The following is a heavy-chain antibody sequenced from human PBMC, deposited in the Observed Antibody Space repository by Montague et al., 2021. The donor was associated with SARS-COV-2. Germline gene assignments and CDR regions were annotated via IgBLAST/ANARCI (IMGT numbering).Heavy chain of an antibody. J-gene: IGHJ4*02. Sequence: SETLSLTCAVYGGSFSGYYWSWIRQPPGKGLEWIGDINHSGSTNYNPSLKSGVSISVDTSKNQFSLELSSVTAADTAVYYCARAIVDATMMVVVMTGVEHYFDFWGQGTLVTVSS. D-gene: IGHD3-22*01. CDR2: INHSGST. CDR3: ARAIVDATMMVVVMTGVEHYFDF. CDR1: GGSFSGYY. V-gene: IGHV4-34*01.